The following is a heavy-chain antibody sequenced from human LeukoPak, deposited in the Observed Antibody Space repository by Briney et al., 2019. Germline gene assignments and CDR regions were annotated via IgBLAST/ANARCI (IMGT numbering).Heavy chain of an antibody. J-gene: IGHJ6*02. V-gene: IGHV3-30*18. CDR2: ISHDGTGK. CDR3: AKDRGYFYYGMDV. CDR1: RFTFSSYG. Sequence: GRSLRLSYAGSRFTFSSYGIHWVRQAPGKGLEWVAVISHDGTGKYYADSVKGRFTISRDNSKNTLYLEVNSLRPEDTGMYYCAKDRGYFYYGMDVWGQGTTVTVTS.